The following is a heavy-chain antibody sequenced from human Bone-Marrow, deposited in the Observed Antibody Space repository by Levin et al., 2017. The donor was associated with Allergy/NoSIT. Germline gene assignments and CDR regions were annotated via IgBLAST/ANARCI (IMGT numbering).Heavy chain of an antibody. D-gene: IGHD4-17*01. CDR1: GCSISSYY. CDR2: IFYTGST. J-gene: IGHJ4*02. Sequence: SETLSLTCTVSGCSISSYYWSWIRQPPGKGLECIGYIFYTGSTNYNPSPKSRVTISVDTPRNQFSLKLSSVTAADTAVYYCAILGDYRFDYWGQGMLVTVSS. V-gene: IGHV4-59*01. CDR3: AILGDYRFDY.